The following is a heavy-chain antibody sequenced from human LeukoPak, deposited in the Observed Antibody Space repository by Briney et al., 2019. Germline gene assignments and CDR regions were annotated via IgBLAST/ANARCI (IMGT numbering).Heavy chain of an antibody. CDR2: IYTSGST. CDR1: GGSISSGSYY. J-gene: IGHJ3*02. Sequence: TLSLTCTVSGGSISSGSYYWSWIRQPAGKGLEWIGRIYTSGSTNYNPSLKSRVTISVDTSKNQFSLKLSSVTAADTAVYYCARRDDAFDIWGQGTMVTVSS. CDR3: ARRDDAFDI. V-gene: IGHV4-61*02.